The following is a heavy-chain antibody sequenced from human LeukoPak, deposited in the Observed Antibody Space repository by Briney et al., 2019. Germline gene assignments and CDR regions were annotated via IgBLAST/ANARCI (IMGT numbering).Heavy chain of an antibody. V-gene: IGHV1-8*03. CDR3: ARRAAAGTALGY. CDR1: GYTFTMYD. D-gene: IGHD6-13*01. Sequence: ASMKVSCKSSGYTFTMYDINWVRQATGQGLEWMGWMNPNSGNTGYAQKFQGRVTTTRNTSINTAYMELSSLRSEDTAVYYCARRAAAGTALGYWGQGTLVTVSS. CDR2: MNPNSGNT. J-gene: IGHJ4*02.